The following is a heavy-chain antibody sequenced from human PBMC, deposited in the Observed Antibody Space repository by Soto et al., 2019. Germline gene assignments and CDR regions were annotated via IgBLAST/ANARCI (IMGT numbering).Heavy chain of an antibody. CDR2: ISYDGNVA. Sequence: QVQLVESGGGVVQPGRSLRLFCAASGFTFSSYGMHWVRQAPGKGLEWVTVISYDGNVAYYADSVKGRFTISRDNSKNTLYLQMNSLRTEDKAMYYCSKEGPITNWYFDYWGQGTLVTVSS. J-gene: IGHJ4*02. V-gene: IGHV3-30*18. CDR3: SKEGPITNWYFDY. CDR1: GFTFSSYG. D-gene: IGHD1-1*01.